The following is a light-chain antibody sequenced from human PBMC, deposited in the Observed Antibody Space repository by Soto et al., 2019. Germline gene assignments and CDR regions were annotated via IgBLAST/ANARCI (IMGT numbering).Light chain of an antibody. CDR2: VAS. CDR3: QQCCSFPST. Sequence: DIQMTQSPSSVSASVGDRVTITCRASQDIGSWLAWYQQKPGKAPDLLIYVASSLQSGVPSRCYGRGSGTDFTRTTGSLQPEDFATDDCQQCCSFPSTCGQGTRLESK. CDR1: QDIGSW. J-gene: IGKJ5*01. V-gene: IGKV1-12*01.